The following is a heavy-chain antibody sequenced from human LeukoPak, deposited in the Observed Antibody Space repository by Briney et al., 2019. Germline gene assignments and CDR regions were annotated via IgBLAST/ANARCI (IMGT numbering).Heavy chain of an antibody. CDR1: GGSISSGDYY. CDR2: IYYSRST. CDR3: ARAYYDFWSGYFDY. D-gene: IGHD3-3*01. V-gene: IGHV4-30-4*08. Sequence: PSETLSLTCTVSGGSISSGDYYWSWIRQPPGKGLEWIGYIYYSRSTYYNPSLKSRVTISVDTSKNQFSLKLSSVTAADTAVYYCARAYYDFWSGYFDYWGQGTLVTVSS. J-gene: IGHJ4*02.